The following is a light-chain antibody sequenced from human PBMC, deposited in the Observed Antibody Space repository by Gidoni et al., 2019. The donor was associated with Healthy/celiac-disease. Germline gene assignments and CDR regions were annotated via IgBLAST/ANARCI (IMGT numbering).Light chain of an antibody. CDR1: VLAKKY. V-gene: IGLV3-27*01. Sequence: SYELTQPSSVSVSPGQTARITCAGDVLAKKYARLFHQKPGQAPVLVIYKDSERPSGIPERFSGSSSGTTVTLTISGAQVEDEADYYCYSAADNNRWVFGGGTKLTVL. J-gene: IGLJ3*02. CDR3: YSAADNNRWV. CDR2: KDS.